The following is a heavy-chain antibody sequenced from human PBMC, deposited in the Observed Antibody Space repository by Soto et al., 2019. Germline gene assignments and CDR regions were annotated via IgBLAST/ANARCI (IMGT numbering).Heavy chain of an antibody. D-gene: IGHD1-26*01. CDR3: ARHGMTGSYYSAFVI. Sequence: PSETLSLTCTVSGGSISSSRCHWGWILQPPGKGLEWIASIKYSGTTFYNPSLKSRVTLSVDTSKNQFALKLSSVTAAETAVYYCARHGMTGSYYSAFVIWGQGTMVTVS. V-gene: IGHV4-39*01. J-gene: IGHJ3*02. CDR2: IKYSGTT. CDR1: GGSISSSRCH.